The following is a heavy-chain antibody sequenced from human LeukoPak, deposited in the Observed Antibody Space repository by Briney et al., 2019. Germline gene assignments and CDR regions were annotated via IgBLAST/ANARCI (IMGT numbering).Heavy chain of an antibody. V-gene: IGHV3-7*01. CDR2: MKEDGTQI. J-gene: IGHJ4*02. CDR3: ATGGAPGGRFEN. CDR1: GFTFSRST. D-gene: IGHD1-26*01. Sequence: GGSLRLSCVVSGFTFSRSTMTWVRQAPGKGAEWVAKMKEDGTQIHYVDSVKGRFTISRDNAKNSLFLQMNSLRVEDTAVYYCATGGAPGGRFENWGQGMLVTVSS.